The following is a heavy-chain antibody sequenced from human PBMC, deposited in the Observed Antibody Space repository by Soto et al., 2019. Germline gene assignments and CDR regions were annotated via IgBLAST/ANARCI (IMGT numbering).Heavy chain of an antibody. V-gene: IGHV3-21*01. CDR3: ARPYSGSYSFDY. CDR2: ITSSTSDI. Sequence: GSLRLSCAASGFPFSNYNLNWVRQAPGKGLEWVSSITSSTSDIYYADSVKGRFTISKDNAKNSLYLHMNSLRAEDTAVYYCARPYSGSYSFDYWGQATLVTVSS. CDR1: GFPFSNYN. J-gene: IGHJ4*02. D-gene: IGHD1-26*01.